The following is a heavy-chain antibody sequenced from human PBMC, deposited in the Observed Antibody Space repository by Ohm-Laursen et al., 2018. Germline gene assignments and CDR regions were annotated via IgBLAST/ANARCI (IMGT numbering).Heavy chain of an antibody. CDR2: INTDGSGA. Sequence: GSLRLSCAASGFTFSSYSMNWVRQAPGKGLVWVSRINTDGSGATYADSVKGRFTISRDNAKNTLDLQMNSLRAEDTAVYYCIKHYGDNWGQGTLVTVSS. CDR1: GFTFSSYS. J-gene: IGHJ4*02. CDR3: IKHYGDN. V-gene: IGHV3-74*01.